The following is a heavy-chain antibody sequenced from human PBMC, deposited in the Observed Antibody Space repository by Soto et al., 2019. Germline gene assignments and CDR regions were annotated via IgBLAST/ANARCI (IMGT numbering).Heavy chain of an antibody. CDR3: ARQGYCSGGSCYLRDWFDP. V-gene: IGHV4-39*01. CDR1: GGSISSSSYY. D-gene: IGHD2-15*01. CDR2: IYYSGST. J-gene: IGHJ5*02. Sequence: SETLSLTCTVSGGSISSSSYYWGWIRQPPGKGLEWIGSIYYSGSTYYNPSLKSRVTISVDTSKNQFSLKLSSVTAADTAVYYCARQGYCSGGSCYLRDWFDPWGQGTLVTVSS.